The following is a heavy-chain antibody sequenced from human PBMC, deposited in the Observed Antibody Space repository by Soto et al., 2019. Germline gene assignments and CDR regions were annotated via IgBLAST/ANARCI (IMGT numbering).Heavy chain of an antibody. V-gene: IGHV3-23*01. Sequence: EVQLLESGGGLVQPGGSLRLSCAASGFTFSSYAMSWVRQAPGKGLEWVSIISAGGSTTYYADSVKGRLTISRDNSKNTLHLQINSLRAEDTAVYYCAKPGPTGTTGRTHPWFDSWGQGTLVTVSS. CDR1: GFTFSSYA. J-gene: IGHJ5*01. CDR2: ISAGGSTT. D-gene: IGHD1-7*01. CDR3: AKPGPTGTTGRTHPWFDS.